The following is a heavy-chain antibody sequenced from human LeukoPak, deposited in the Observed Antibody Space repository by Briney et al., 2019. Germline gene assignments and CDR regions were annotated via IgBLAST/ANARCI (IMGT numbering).Heavy chain of an antibody. J-gene: IGHJ4*02. CDR2: ISGSGSST. Sequence: PGGSLRLSCAASGFTFSSYAMSWVRQAPGKGLEWVSAISGSGSSTYYADSVKGRFTISRDNSKNTLYLQMNSLRAEDTAVYYCAKVHYYDFWSGYYYIDYWGQGTLVTVSS. CDR3: AKVHYYDFWSGYYYIDY. D-gene: IGHD3-3*01. V-gene: IGHV3-23*01. CDR1: GFTFSSYA.